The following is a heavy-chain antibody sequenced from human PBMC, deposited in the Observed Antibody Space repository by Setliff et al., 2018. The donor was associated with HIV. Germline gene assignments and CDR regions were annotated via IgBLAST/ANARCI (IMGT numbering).Heavy chain of an antibody. CDR3: ATDVVTTTLLYGMDV. V-gene: IGHV3-48*01. J-gene: IGHJ6*02. CDR2: ISSSSSTI. D-gene: IGHD2-21*02. Sequence: GGSLRLSCAASGFTFSSYSMNWVRQAPGKGLEWVSYISSSSSTIYYADSVKGRFTTSRDNAKNSLYLQMNSLRAEDTAVYYCATDVVTTTLLYGMDVWGQGTTVTVSS. CDR1: GFTFSSYS.